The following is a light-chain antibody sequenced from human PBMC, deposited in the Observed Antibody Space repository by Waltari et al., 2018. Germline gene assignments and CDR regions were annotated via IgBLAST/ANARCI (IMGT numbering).Light chain of an antibody. J-gene: IGKJ1*01. Sequence: EIVLTQSPGTLSLSPGERATLSCRARQSVGKSLAWYQQRPGQAPRLLIYDASTRATGTPCRFSGSGFGTDFSLAISSLEPEDFAVYFCQHYVNLPVTFGQGTKVEI. CDR1: QSVGKS. CDR2: DAS. V-gene: IGKV3-20*01. CDR3: QHYVNLPVT.